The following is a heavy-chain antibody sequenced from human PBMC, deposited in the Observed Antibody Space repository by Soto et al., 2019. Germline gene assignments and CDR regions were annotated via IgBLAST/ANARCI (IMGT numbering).Heavy chain of an antibody. CDR2: IYHSGST. V-gene: IGHV4-4*02. Sequence: SETLSLTCAVSGGSIGSSNWWSWVRQPPGKGLEWIGEIYHSGSTNYNPSLKSRVTISVDKSKNQFSLKLGSVTAADTAVYYCARDVSETDYYYYGMDVWGQGTTVTVSS. J-gene: IGHJ6*02. CDR1: GGSIGSSNW. CDR3: ARDVSETDYYYYGMDV. D-gene: IGHD2-8*01.